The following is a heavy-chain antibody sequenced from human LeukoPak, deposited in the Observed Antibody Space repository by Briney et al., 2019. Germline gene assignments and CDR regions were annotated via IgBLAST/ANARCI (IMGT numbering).Heavy chain of an antibody. Sequence: GSLRLSCTASGFTFRSYWMSWVRQAPGKGLEWVANIKQDGSEKQYVDSVKGRFTISRDNGKNSLYLQMSSLRADDTAVYYCARGPQEVVVIGYYYGMDVWGQGTTVTVSS. CDR3: ARGPQEVVVIGYYYGMDV. J-gene: IGHJ6*02. V-gene: IGHV3-7*01. CDR2: IKQDGSEK. D-gene: IGHD3-22*01. CDR1: GFTFRSYW.